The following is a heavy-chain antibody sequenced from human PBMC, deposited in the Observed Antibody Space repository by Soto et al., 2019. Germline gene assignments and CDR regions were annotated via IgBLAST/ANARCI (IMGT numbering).Heavy chain of an antibody. Sequence: EVQLLESGGGLVQPGGSLRLSCAASGFTFSSYAMSWVRQAPGKGLEWVSAISGSGGSTYYADSVKGRFTISRDNSKNALYLQMNSLRAEDTAVYYCAKGLRSEGYFDLWGRGTLVTVSS. D-gene: IGHD2-15*01. CDR3: AKGLRSEGYFDL. V-gene: IGHV3-23*01. CDR1: GFTFSSYA. J-gene: IGHJ2*01. CDR2: ISGSGGST.